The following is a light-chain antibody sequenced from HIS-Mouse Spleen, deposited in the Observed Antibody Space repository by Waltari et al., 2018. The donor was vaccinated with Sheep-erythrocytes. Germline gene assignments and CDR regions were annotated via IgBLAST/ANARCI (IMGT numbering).Light chain of an antibody. V-gene: IGLV2-11*01. CDR1: SSDVGGYNY. J-gene: IGLJ1*01. CDR3: CSYAGSYNHV. CDR2: DVS. Sequence: QSALTQPRSVSGSPGQSVTISCTGTSSDVGGYNYVSWYQQHPGTAPRLMIYDVSKRPSGVPDRFSGYKSGHTASLTISGLQAEDEADYYCCSYAGSYNHVFATGTKVTVL.